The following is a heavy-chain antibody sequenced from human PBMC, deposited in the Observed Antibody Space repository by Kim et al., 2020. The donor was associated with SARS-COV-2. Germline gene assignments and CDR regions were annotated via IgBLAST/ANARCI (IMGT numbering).Heavy chain of an antibody. Sequence: KCRFTLSRDNSKNTLYLQMNSLRAEDTAVYYCARAGGYGSGSGGSTGFDYWGQGTLVTVSS. CDR3: ARAGGYGSGSGGSTGFDY. J-gene: IGHJ4*02. V-gene: IGHV3-30*01. D-gene: IGHD3-10*01.